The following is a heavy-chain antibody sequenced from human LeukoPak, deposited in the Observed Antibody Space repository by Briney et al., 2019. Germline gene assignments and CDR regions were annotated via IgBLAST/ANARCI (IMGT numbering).Heavy chain of an antibody. J-gene: IGHJ4*02. V-gene: IGHV4-59*08. Sequence: SETLSLTCTVSGGSISIDYWSWIRQPPGKGLEWIGYISYSGSTNYNPSLKSRVTILKDTSKDQFSLKVSSVTAADTAVYYCARHWSSSGWLIDYWGQGTLVTVSS. D-gene: IGHD6-19*01. CDR1: GGSISIDY. CDR2: ISYSGST. CDR3: ARHWSSSGWLIDY.